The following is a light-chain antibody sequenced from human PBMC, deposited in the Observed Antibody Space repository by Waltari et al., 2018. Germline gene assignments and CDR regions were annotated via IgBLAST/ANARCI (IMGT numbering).Light chain of an antibody. CDR2: GST. J-gene: IGLJ3*02. V-gene: IGLV1-40*01. CDR1: GSNIGAGYE. CDR3: QSYDTSLRVV. Sequence: QSVLTQPHSVSGAPGQRVTISCTGSGSNIGAGYEVHWYQQLPRAAPKLLIYGSTSRPLGVPDRFFGSTSGTSASLAITGLQAEDEADYYCQSYDTSLRVVFGGGTKLTVL.